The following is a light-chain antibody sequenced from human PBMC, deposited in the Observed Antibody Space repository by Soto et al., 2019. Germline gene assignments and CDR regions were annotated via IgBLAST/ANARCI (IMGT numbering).Light chain of an antibody. CDR1: SSDVGGYNY. Sequence: QSALTQPRSVSGSPGQSVTISCTGTSSDVGGYNYVSWYQQHPGKAPKLMIYDVSKRPSGVPDRFSGSKSGNTASLTISGLQAEDEPDNYCCSYAGSYTWVFGGGTKLTVL. J-gene: IGLJ3*02. CDR3: CSYAGSYTWV. CDR2: DVS. V-gene: IGLV2-11*01.